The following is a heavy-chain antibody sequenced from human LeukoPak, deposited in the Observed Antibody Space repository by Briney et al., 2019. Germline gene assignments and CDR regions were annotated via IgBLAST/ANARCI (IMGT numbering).Heavy chain of an antibody. CDR2: ISSSSSTI. J-gene: IGHJ4*02. D-gene: IGHD6-13*01. Sequence: HPGGSLRLSCAASGFTFSSYSMNWVRQAPGKGLEWVSYISSSSSTIYYADSVKGRFTISRDNAKNSLYLQMHSLRAEDTAVYYCARGRSTSIAAASFDYWGQGTLVTVSS. CDR1: GFTFSSYS. CDR3: ARGRSTSIAAASFDY. V-gene: IGHV3-48*01.